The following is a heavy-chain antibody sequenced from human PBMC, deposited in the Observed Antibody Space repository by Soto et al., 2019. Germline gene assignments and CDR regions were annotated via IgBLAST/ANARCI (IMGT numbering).Heavy chain of an antibody. CDR1: GFTLSNFW. Sequence: EVQLVESGGDLAQPGGSLRLACAASGFTLSNFWVNWVRQAPGKGLEWVAKIKQGGVEKNYVDSVKGRFTISRDDTKNSLFLQMNNLGAEDAAIYYCMVTTSAFDIWGRGTTVTVSS. CDR2: IKQGGVEK. D-gene: IGHD4-17*01. V-gene: IGHV3-7*01. CDR3: MVTTSAFDI. J-gene: IGHJ3*02.